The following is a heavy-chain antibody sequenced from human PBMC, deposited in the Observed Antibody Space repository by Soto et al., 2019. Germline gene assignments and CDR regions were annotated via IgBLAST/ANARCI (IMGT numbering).Heavy chain of an antibody. V-gene: IGHV4-31*03. J-gene: IGHJ4*02. Sequence: QVQLQESGPGLVKPSQTLSLTCTVSGGSISSGGYYWSWIRQPPGKGLEWIGYMYYSGSTYYNPSLKSRITISVDASKKKFSLKLSSVTAADTAVYYCARGVTMVRGVGLFYFDYWGQGTLVTVAA. D-gene: IGHD3-10*01. CDR2: MYYSGST. CDR3: ARGVTMVRGVGLFYFDY. CDR1: GGSISSGGYY.